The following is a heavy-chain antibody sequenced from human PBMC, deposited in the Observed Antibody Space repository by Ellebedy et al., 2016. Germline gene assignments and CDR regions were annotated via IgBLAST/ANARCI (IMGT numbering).Heavy chain of an antibody. Sequence: ASVKVSCKASGSGFSSIGITWLRQAPGQGLEWMGGIIPIVGVAKYAQKFQGRLTITADTSTSTAYMDLSGLTSEDTALYYCARDTRVGSTSYVRFDTWGQGTQVAVSS. CDR1: GSGFSSIG. CDR3: ARDTRVGSTSYVRFDT. J-gene: IGHJ5*02. V-gene: IGHV1-69*10. D-gene: IGHD3-10*02. CDR2: IIPIVGVA.